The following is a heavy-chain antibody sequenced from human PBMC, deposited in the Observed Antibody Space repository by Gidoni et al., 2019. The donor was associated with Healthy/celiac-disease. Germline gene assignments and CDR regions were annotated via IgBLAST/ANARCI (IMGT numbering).Heavy chain of an antibody. CDR3: TAWSVVVVAATENWFDP. V-gene: IGHV3-49*03. J-gene: IGHJ5*02. CDR1: GFTFGDSA. Sequence: EVQLVESGGGLVQPGRSLRLSCTAYGFTFGDSAMSWFRQAPGKGLEWVGLIRSKAYGGTTEYAASVKGRFTISRDDAKSIAYLQMNSLKTEDTAVYYCTAWSVVVVAATENWFDPWGQGTLVTVSS. D-gene: IGHD2-15*01. CDR2: IRSKAYGGTT.